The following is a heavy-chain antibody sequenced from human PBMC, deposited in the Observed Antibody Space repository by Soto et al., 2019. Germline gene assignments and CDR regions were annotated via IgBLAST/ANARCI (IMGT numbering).Heavy chain of an antibody. CDR2: IYFSGST. J-gene: IGHJ4*02. Sequence: SETLSLTCTVSGGSISSYYWSWIRQPPGKGLEWIGYIYFSGSTNYNASLKSRVTISVDTSKNQFSLNLNSVTAADTAVYYCARHPGYYDILTGYSTYYFDYWGQGILVTVSS. CDR3: ARHPGYYDILTGYSTYYFDY. CDR1: GGSISSYY. V-gene: IGHV4-59*08. D-gene: IGHD3-9*01.